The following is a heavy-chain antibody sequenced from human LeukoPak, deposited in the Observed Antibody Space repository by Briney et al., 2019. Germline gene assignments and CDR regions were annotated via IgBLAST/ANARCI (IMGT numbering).Heavy chain of an antibody. V-gene: IGHV7-4-1*02. CDR3: ARVQGSTRDKIDN. J-gene: IGHJ4*02. Sequence: GASVKVSCKASGYTFTSYAMNWVRQAPGQGLEWMGWINTATGIPTYAQGFTGRFVFSLDTSVTTAYLQISSLRAEDTAVYYCARVQGSTRDKIDNWGQGTLVTVSS. CDR2: INTATGIP. CDR1: GYTFTSYA. D-gene: IGHD5-24*01.